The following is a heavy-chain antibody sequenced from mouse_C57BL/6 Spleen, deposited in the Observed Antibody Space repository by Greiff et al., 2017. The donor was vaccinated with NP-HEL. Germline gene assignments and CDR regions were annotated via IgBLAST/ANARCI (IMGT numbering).Heavy chain of an antibody. V-gene: IGHV10-1*01. Sequence: EVHLVESGGGLVQPKGSLKLSCAASGFSFNTYAMNWVRQAPGKGLEWVARIRSKSNNYATYYADSVKDRFTISRDDSESMLYLQMNNLKTEDTAMYYWGRHIGYFDVGGTGTTVTVSS. CDR3: GRHIGYFDV. CDR2: IRSKSNNYAT. J-gene: IGHJ1*03. CDR1: GFSFNTYA.